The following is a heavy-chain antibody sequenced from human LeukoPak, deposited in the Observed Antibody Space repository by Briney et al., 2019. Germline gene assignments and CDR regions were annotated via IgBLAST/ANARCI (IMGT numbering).Heavy chain of an antibody. CDR2: INHSGST. CDR1: GGSFSGYY. V-gene: IGHV4-34*01. CDR3: ARRAERYCSSTSCYTLDY. J-gene: IGHJ4*02. Sequence: PSETLSLTCAVYGGSFSGYYWSWIRQPPGKGLEWIGEINHSGSTNYDPSLKSRVTISVDTSKNQFSLKLSSVTAADTAVYYCARRAERYCSSTSCYTLDYWGQGTLSPSPQ. D-gene: IGHD2-2*02.